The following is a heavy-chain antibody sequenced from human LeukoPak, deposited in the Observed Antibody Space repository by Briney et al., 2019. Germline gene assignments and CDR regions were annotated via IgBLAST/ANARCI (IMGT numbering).Heavy chain of an antibody. CDR2: MNPNSGNT. D-gene: IGHD3-10*01. CDR1: AYTFTSYD. CDR3: ASSMVRGVYFDY. V-gene: IGHV1-8*01. J-gene: IGHJ4*02. Sequence: SVTVSCKASAYTFTSYDINWVRQAAGQWLEWMGGMNPNSGNTGYAQKFQGRVTMTRNTSISTAYMELSSLRSEDTAVYYCASSMVRGVYFDYWGQGTLVTVSS.